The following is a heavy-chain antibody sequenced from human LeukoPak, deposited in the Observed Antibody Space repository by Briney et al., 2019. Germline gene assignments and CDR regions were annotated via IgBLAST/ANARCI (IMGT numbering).Heavy chain of an antibody. D-gene: IGHD3-10*01. Sequence: PGGSLRLSCAASGYTFDDYAMHWVRQAPGKGLEWVSLISWDGGSTYYADSVKGRFTISRDNSKNSLYLQMNSLRAEDTALYYCAKDMEDRITMVRGVIFPLMDVWGKGTTVTVSS. V-gene: IGHV3-43D*03. CDR3: AKDMEDRITMVRGVIFPLMDV. CDR2: ISWDGGST. J-gene: IGHJ6*04. CDR1: GYTFDDYA.